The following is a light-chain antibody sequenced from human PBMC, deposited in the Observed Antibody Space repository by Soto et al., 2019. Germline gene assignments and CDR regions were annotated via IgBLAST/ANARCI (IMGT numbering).Light chain of an antibody. CDR2: GAS. CDR3: QQYGTSPLP. CDR1: QSVSSSD. J-gene: IGKJ4*01. Sequence: EIVLTQSPGTLSLSPGERATLSCRASQSVSSSDLACYQQKPGQAPSLLIYGASSRATDIPDRFSDSGSGTDFTLTISRLESVDFAVYYCQQYGTSPLPFGAGTKVEIK. V-gene: IGKV3-20*01.